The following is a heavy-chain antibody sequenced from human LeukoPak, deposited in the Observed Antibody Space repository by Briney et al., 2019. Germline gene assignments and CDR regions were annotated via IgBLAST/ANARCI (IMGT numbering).Heavy chain of an antibody. J-gene: IGHJ6*03. CDR2: IIPIFRTT. Sequence: GASVKVSCKASGGTFSKYAFSWVLQAPGQGLEWMGGIIPIFRTTKYAQKFQGRVTITADESTTTAYMELSSLRSEDTALYYCARHGGYTNGYELKNYYQYYVDVWGKGTTLTVSS. CDR3: ARHGGYTNGYELKNYYQYYVDV. V-gene: IGHV1-69*13. CDR1: GGTFSKYA. D-gene: IGHD5-18*01.